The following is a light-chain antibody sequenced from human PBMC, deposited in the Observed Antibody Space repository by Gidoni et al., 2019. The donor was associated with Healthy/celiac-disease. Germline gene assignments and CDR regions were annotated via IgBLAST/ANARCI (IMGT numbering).Light chain of an antibody. CDR2: GAS. Sequence: EIVMTQSPATLSVSPGERATLSCRASQSVSSNLAWYQQKPGHAPRLLIYGASTRATGIPARFSGSGSGTEFTLTLSSLQSEDFAVYYCQQSNNWPPLTFGGGTKVEIK. V-gene: IGKV3-15*01. CDR3: QQSNNWPPLT. CDR1: QSVSSN. J-gene: IGKJ4*01.